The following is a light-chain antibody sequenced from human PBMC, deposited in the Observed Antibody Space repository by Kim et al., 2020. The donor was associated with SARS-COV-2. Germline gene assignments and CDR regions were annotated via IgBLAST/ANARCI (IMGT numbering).Light chain of an antibody. CDR2: KAS. CDR1: ENIGNW. V-gene: IGKV1-5*03. Sequence: DIQMTQSPSTLSASVGERVTITCRASENIGNWLAWYQQKSGKAPKLLIYKASSVESGVPSRFSGSGSGTEFTLTISSLQSDDFATYSCQQYNGYSRTFGQGTKVDIK. J-gene: IGKJ1*01. CDR3: QQYNGYSRT.